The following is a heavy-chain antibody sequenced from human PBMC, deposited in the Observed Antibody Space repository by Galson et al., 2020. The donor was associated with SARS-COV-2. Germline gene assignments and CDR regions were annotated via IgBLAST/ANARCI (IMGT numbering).Heavy chain of an antibody. J-gene: IGHJ4*02. CDR1: GFSLTTSGMC. CDR2: IDCDGDK. V-gene: IGHV2-70*13. D-gene: IGHD6-19*01. CDR3: ARIDSSGCRGNY. Sequence: SGPTLVKPTQTLTLTCTFSGFSLTTSGMCVNWIRQPPGKALEWLAHIDCDGDKYYSTSLKTRLTISKDTSKNQVVLTMTDMDPVDTATYYCARIDSSGCRGNYWGQGTPVTVSS.